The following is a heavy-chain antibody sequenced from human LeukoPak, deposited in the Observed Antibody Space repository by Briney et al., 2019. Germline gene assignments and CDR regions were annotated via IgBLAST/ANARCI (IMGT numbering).Heavy chain of an antibody. CDR3: ARDEVITMVRGVIGGFDP. Sequence: GGSLRLSCAASGFTFSDYYMSWIRQAPGKGLEWVSYISSSGSTIYYADSVKGRFTISRDNAKNSLYLQMNSLRAEDTAVYYCARDEVITMVRGVIGGFDPWGQGTLVTVSS. D-gene: IGHD3-10*01. J-gene: IGHJ5*02. CDR1: GFTFSDYY. V-gene: IGHV3-11*01. CDR2: ISSSGSTI.